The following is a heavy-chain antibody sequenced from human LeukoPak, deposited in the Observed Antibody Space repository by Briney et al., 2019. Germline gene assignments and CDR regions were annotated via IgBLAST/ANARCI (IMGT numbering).Heavy chain of an antibody. D-gene: IGHD2-15*01. Sequence: SETLSLTRTVSGGSIRSYYWSWIRQPPGKGLEWIGYIDYSGSTNYNPSLKSRVTISVDTSKNQFSLKLSSVIAADTAVYYCARVPMIGGYCSGGSCSDDWFDPWGQGTLVTVSS. CDR3: ARVPMIGGYCSGGSCSDDWFDP. CDR1: GGSIRSYY. J-gene: IGHJ5*02. CDR2: IDYSGST. V-gene: IGHV4-59*01.